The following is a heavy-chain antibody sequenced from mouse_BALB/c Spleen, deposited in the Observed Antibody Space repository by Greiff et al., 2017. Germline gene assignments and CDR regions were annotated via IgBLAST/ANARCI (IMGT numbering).Heavy chain of an antibody. CDR3: ARHEGYGDAMDY. Sequence: EVKLMESGGGLVQPGGSLKLSCAASGFTFSSYTMSWVRQTPEKRLEWVAYISNGGGSTYYPDTVKGRFTISRDNAKNTLYLQMSSLKSEDTAMYYCARHEGYGDAMDYWGQGTSVTVSS. CDR2: ISNGGGST. V-gene: IGHV5-12-2*01. J-gene: IGHJ4*01. D-gene: IGHD1-1*02. CDR1: GFTFSSYT.